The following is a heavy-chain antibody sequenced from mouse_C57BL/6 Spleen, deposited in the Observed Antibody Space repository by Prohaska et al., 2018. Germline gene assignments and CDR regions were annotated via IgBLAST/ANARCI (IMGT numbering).Heavy chain of an antibody. CDR2: INPNNGGT. J-gene: IGHJ4*01. D-gene: IGHD1-1*01. CDR3: ARGGYGSSYVLYAMDY. Sequence: HGKSLEWIGDINPNNGGTSYNQKFKGKATLTVDKSSSTAYMELRSLTSEDSAVYYCARGGYGSSYVLYAMDYWGQGTSVTVSS. V-gene: IGHV1-26*01.